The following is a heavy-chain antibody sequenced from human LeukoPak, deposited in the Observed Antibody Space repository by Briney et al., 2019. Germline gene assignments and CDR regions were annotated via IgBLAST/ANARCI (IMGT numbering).Heavy chain of an antibody. J-gene: IGHJ4*02. CDR1: GGSISSYY. CDR2: IYYSGST. Sequence: SETLSLTCTVSGGSISSYYWSWIRQPPGKGLEWIGYIYYSGSTNYNPSLKSRVTISVVTSKNHFSLNLKLSSVTAADTAVYYCARIAYSGYDFRGGADYWGQGTLVTVSS. CDR3: ARIAYSGYDFRGGADY. D-gene: IGHD5-12*01. V-gene: IGHV4-59*01.